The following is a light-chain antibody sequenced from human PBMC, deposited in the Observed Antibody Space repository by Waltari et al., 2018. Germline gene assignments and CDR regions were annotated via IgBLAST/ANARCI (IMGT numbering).Light chain of an antibody. J-gene: IGLJ2*01. V-gene: IGLV4-69*01. Sequence: QLVLTQSPSASASLGASVKLTCTLSSGHSSYAIAWHQQQPEKGPRYLMKLNTDGSHSKGDGMPDRFSGSSAGAERYLTISSLQSEDEADYYWQTWGTGMVFGGGTKLTVL. CDR3: QTWGTGMV. CDR2: LNTDGSH. CDR1: SGHSSYA.